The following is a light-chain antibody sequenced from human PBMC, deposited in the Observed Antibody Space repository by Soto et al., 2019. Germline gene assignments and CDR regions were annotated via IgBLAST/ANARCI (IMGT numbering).Light chain of an antibody. V-gene: IGKV3D-15*01. CDR3: QQYNNWPRT. CDR2: GAS. Sequence: EIVMTQSPATLSVSPGERASLSCRASQSVRSSLAWYQQKPGQSPRPLIYGASTRATGIPARFSGSGSGTEFTLTISSLQSEDFAVYYCQQYNNWPRTFGQGTKVDIK. J-gene: IGKJ1*01. CDR1: QSVRSS.